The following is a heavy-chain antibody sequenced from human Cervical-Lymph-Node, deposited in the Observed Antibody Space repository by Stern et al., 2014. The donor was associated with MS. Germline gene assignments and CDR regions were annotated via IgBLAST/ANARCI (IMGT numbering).Heavy chain of an antibody. CDR3: ARSSGYNWNYVYWFDP. CDR1: GGSISSGDYY. D-gene: IGHD1-7*01. J-gene: IGHJ5*02. CDR2: IYYSGST. V-gene: IGHV4-30-4*01. Sequence: VQLLESGPGLVKPSQTLSLTCTVSGGSISSGDYYWSWIRQPPGKGLEWFGYIYYSGSTYYNPSLKSRVTISVDTSKNQFSLKLSSVTAADTAVYYCARSSGYNWNYVYWFDPWGQGTLVTVSS.